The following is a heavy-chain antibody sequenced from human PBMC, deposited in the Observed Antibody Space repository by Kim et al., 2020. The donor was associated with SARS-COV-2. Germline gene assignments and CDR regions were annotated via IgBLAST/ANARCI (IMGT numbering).Heavy chain of an antibody. D-gene: IGHD6-19*01. Sequence: YVQKLQGRVTMTRNTSMSTAYMELSSLGSDDTAVYYCARGRQWLVDGGFDPWGQGTLVTVSS. V-gene: IGHV1-8*01. CDR3: ARGRQWLVDGGFDP. J-gene: IGHJ5*02.